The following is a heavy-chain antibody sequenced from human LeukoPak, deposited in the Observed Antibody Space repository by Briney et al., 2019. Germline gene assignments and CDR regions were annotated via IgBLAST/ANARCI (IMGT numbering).Heavy chain of an antibody. D-gene: IGHD6-13*01. CDR1: GFTFSSYA. CDR2: ISGSGGST. CDR3: AKAASSSSHFDY. J-gene: IGHJ4*02. V-gene: IGHV3-23*01. Sequence: GSLRLSCAASGFTFSSYAMSWVRQAPGRGLEWVSAISGSGGSTYYADSVKGRFTISRDNSKNTLYLQMNSLRAEDTAVYYCAKAASSSSHFDYWGQGTLVTVSS.